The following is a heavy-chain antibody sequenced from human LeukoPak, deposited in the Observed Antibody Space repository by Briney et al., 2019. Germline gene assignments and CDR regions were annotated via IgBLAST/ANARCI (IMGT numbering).Heavy chain of an antibody. CDR1: GGTFSSYA. J-gene: IGHJ5*02. V-gene: IGHV1-69*05. D-gene: IGHD6-13*01. CDR3: ARGAAADTRWFDP. CDR2: IIPIFGTA. Sequence: SVKVSCKASGGTFSSYAISWVRQAPGQGLEWMGGIIPIFGTANYAQKFQGRVTITTDESASTAYMELSSLRSEDTAVYYCARGAAADTRWFDPWGQGTLVTVSS.